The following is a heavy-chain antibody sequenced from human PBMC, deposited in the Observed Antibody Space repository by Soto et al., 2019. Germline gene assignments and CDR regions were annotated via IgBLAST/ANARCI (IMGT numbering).Heavy chain of an antibody. J-gene: IGHJ3*02. V-gene: IGHV4-30-2*01. CDR1: GGSISSGGYS. CDR3: ARAHGSGWGALDI. Sequence: SETLSLTCAVSGGSISSGGYSWSWTRQPPGKGLEWIGYIHHSGSTYYNPSLKSRVTISVDRSKNQFSLKLSSVTAADTAVYYCARAHGSGWGALDIWGQGTMVTVSS. CDR2: IHHSGST. D-gene: IGHD3-10*01.